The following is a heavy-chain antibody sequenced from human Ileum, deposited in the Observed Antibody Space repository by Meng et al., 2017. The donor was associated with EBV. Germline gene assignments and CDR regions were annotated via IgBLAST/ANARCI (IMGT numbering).Heavy chain of an antibody. D-gene: IGHD1-14*01. Sequence: VGEGGAEVKKPGSSVKVACKTSGGSFSTHTFSWVRQAPGQGLEWTGGLIAVFDKTKAAPRFQDRVTFTADESTSTAYMELSSLTFDDTAVYFCARGRRNEPLFDYWGQGTLVTVSS. J-gene: IGHJ4*02. CDR2: LIAVFDKT. V-gene: IGHV1-69*13. CDR3: ARGRRNEPLFDY. CDR1: GGSFSTHT.